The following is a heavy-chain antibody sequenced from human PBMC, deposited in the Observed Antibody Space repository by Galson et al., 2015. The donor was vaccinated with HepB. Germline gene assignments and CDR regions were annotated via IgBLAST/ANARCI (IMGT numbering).Heavy chain of an antibody. CDR2: ISSSSGYI. D-gene: IGHD6-13*01. CDR3: ARDFEYSSSWYPTHQLTWFDP. V-gene: IGHV3-21*01. Sequence: SLRLSCAASGFTFSSYSMNWVRQAPGKGLEWVSSISSSSGYIYYADSVKGRFTISRDNAKNSLYLQMNSLRAEDTAVYYCARDFEYSSSWYPTHQLTWFDPWGQGTLVTVSS. J-gene: IGHJ5*02. CDR1: GFTFSSYS.